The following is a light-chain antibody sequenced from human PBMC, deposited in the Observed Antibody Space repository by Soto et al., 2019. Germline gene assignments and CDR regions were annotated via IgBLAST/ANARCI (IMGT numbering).Light chain of an antibody. CDR1: QNVNSN. Sequence: EIVMTQSPATLSVSPGERATLSCRASQNVNSNLAWYQQQLGQAPRLLIYGASTSATGIPARFSGSGSGTEFTLTISSLQFEDFAVYYCQEYNNWPLTFGGGTKVKIK. J-gene: IGKJ4*01. CDR3: QEYNNWPLT. V-gene: IGKV3-15*01. CDR2: GAS.